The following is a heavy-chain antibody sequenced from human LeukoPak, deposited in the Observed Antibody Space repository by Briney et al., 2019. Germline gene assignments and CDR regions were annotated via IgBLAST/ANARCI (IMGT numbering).Heavy chain of an antibody. CDR1: GYTFTSYD. J-gene: IGHJ4*02. CDR3: ARASGYGFDY. D-gene: IGHD5-12*01. V-gene: IGHV1-8*01. Sequence: ASVKVSCKASGYTFTSYDINWGRQATGQGLEWMGWMNPNSGNTGYAQNFQGRVTMTRSTSINTAYMELYSLRSEDTAVYYCARASGYGFDYWGQGTLVSVSS. CDR2: MNPNSGNT.